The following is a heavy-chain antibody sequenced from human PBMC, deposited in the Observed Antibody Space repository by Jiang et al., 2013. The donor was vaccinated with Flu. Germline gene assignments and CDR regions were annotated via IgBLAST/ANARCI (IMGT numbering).Heavy chain of an antibody. V-gene: IGHV3-23*01. J-gene: IGHJ4*02. Sequence: WVSVISGRDDSTFYADSVKGRFTISRDNSKNTLYLRMHSLRADDTAVYYCAKDFTNFYDSSGYYYFDYWGQGTLVTVSS. CDR2: ISGRDDST. CDR3: AKDFTNFYDSSGYYYFDY. D-gene: IGHD3-22*01.